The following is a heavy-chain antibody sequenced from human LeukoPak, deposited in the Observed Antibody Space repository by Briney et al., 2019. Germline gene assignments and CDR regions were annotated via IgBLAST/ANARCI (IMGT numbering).Heavy chain of an antibody. CDR2: INHSGST. CDR1: GGSFSGYY. J-gene: IGHJ6*04. D-gene: IGHD6-13*01. CDR3: ARLPAAAATGYYGMDV. V-gene: IGHV4-34*01. Sequence: SETLSLTCAVYGGSFSGYYWSWIRQPPGKGLEWIGEINHSGSTNYNPSLKSRVTISVDTSKNQFSLKLSSVTAADTAVYYCARLPAAAATGYYGMDVWGKGTTVTVSP.